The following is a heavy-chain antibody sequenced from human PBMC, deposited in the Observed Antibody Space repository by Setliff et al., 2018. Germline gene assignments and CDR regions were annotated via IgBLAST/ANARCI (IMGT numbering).Heavy chain of an antibody. V-gene: IGHV4-4*07. CDR2: IYVTEST. CDR3: ARDRGVYSDFEY. CDR1: GESFSNNY. Sequence: SETLSLTCSVYGESFSNNYWNWIRQPAGKGLEWIGRIYVTESTKYNPSLKSRVTLSIDTSKNQFSLKLSSVTAADTAVYYCARDRGVYSDFEYWGQGTLVTVSS. D-gene: IGHD4-4*01. J-gene: IGHJ4*02.